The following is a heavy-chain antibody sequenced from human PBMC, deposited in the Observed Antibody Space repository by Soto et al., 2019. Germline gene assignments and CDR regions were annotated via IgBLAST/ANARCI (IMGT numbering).Heavy chain of an antibody. CDR1: SGSISSSNW. Sequence: QVQLQESGPGLVKPSGTLSLTCAVSSGSISSSNWWSWVRQPPGKGLEWIGEIYHSGSTNYNPSLKSRVTISVDKSKNQFTLKLRSVTTADTAVYYCAGVAGVVTAGGYFDYWGQGTLVTVSS. J-gene: IGHJ4*02. CDR2: IYHSGST. CDR3: AGVAGVVTAGGYFDY. D-gene: IGHD6-13*01. V-gene: IGHV4-4*02.